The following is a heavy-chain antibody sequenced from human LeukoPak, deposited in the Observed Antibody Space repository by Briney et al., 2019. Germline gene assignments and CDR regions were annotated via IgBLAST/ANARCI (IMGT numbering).Heavy chain of an antibody. CDR2: ISSSGSTI. CDR1: GFTFSDYY. V-gene: IGHV3-11*01. J-gene: IGHJ4*02. D-gene: IGHD3-22*01. Sequence: GGSLRLSCAASGFTFSDYYMSWIRQAPGKGLEWVSYISSSGSTIYYADSVKGRFTISRDNAKNSLYLQMNNLRAEDTAVYYCARPRYYDSSGYAGYWGQGTLVTVSS. CDR3: ARPRYYDSSGYAGY.